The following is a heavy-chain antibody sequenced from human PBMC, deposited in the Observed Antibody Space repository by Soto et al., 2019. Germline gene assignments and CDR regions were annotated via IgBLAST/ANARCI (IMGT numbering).Heavy chain of an antibody. Sequence: EVQLVESGGGLVQPGGSLRLSCAASGFTFSSYSMNWVRQAPGKGLEWVSSISSSSSTIYYADSVKGRFTISRDNAKNSLYLQMNSRRDEDTAVYYCARDWSYQSLWGQGTLVTVSS. J-gene: IGHJ4*02. V-gene: IGHV3-48*02. D-gene: IGHD1-26*01. CDR1: GFTFSSYS. CDR3: ARDWSYQSL. CDR2: ISSSSSTI.